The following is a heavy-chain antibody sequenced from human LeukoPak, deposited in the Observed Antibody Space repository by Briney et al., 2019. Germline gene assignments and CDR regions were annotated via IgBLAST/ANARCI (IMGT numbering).Heavy chain of an antibody. D-gene: IGHD1-26*01. CDR2: IRYDESKK. CDR1: GFTFSYYG. V-gene: IGHV3-30*02. Sequence: QPGGSRRLSCAASGFTFSYYGMHWVRQAPGKGLEWVAFIRYDESKKFYGDSVKGRFTISRDNSKNTLYLQMNSLRTEDTAVYYCAKSHLPNAYSGTYYCDYWGQGTLVTVSS. J-gene: IGHJ4*02. CDR3: AKSHLPNAYSGTYYCDY.